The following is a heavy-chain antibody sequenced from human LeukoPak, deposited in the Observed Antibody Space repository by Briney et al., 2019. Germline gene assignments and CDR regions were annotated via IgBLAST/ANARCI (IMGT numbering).Heavy chain of an antibody. CDR1: GYTFTSYD. CDR3: ARASLARNGINWFDP. V-gene: IGHV1-8*01. CDR2: MNPNSGNT. Sequence: ASVKVSCKASGYTFTSYDINRVRQATEQGLEWMGWMNPNSGNTGYAQKFQGRVTMTRNTSISTAYMELSSLRSEDTAVYYCARASLARNGINWFDPWGQGTLVTVSS. J-gene: IGHJ5*02.